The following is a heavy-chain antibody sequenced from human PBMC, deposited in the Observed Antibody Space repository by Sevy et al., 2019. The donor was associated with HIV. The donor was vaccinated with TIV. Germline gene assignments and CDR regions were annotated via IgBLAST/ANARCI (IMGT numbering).Heavy chain of an antibody. CDR3: ARGLYSSSWEALFDP. Sequence: ASVKVSCKASGYTFTNYGISWVRQAPGQGLEWMGWINVYNGDTVYAQKVQGRVTVTTDTSTSTAYMELRSLRSDDTAVYYYARGLYSSSWEALFDPWGQGTLVTVSS. CDR2: INVYNGDT. CDR1: GYTFTNYG. V-gene: IGHV1-18*04. J-gene: IGHJ5*02. D-gene: IGHD6-13*01.